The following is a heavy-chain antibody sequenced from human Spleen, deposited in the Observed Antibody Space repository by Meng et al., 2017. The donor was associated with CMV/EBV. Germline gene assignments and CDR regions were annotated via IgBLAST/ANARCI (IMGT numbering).Heavy chain of an antibody. V-gene: IGHV3-74*01. CDR3: ARAGTTDYYYYGMDV. CDR2: INSDGSST. CDR1: GFTFSSYW. J-gene: IGHJ6*02. D-gene: IGHD1-1*01. Sequence: GGSLRLSCAASGFTFSSYWMHWVRQAPGKGLVWVSRINSDGSSTSYADSVKGRFTISRDNAKNTLYLQMNSLRAEDTAVYYCARAGTTDYYYYGMDVWGQGTTVTVSS.